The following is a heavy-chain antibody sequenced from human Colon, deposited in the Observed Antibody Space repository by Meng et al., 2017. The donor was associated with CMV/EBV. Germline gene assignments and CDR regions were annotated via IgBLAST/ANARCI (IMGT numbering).Heavy chain of an antibody. CDR1: GFTFSNHW. CDR3: AKDTAYYYGSGSRAYGMDV. D-gene: IGHD3-10*01. J-gene: IGHJ6*02. CDR2: ISGSGTST. V-gene: IGHV3-23*01. Sequence: GESLKISCAASGFTFSNHWMNWVRQAPGKGLEWVSGISGSGTSTYYADSVKGRHTISRDNSKNTLYLQMNSLGAEDTGVYYCAKDTAYYYGSGSRAYGMDVWGQGTTVTAP.